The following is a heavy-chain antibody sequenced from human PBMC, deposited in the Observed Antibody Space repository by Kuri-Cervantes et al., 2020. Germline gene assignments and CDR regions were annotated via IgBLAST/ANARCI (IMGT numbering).Heavy chain of an antibody. CDR3: ARGSEGGGVGSD. CDR2: IYYSGST. D-gene: IGHD2-8*02. J-gene: IGHJ4*02. V-gene: IGHV4-30-4*01. CDR1: GGSISSGDYY. Sequence: LRLSCTVSGGSISSGDYYWSWIRQPPGKGLEWIGYIYYSGSTYYNPSLKSRVTISVDTSKNQFSLKLSSVTAADTAVYYCARGSEGGGVGSDWGQGTLVTVSS.